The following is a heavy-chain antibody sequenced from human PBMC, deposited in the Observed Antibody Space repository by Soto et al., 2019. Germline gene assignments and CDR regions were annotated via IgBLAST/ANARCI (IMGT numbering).Heavy chain of an antibody. Sequence: AASVKVSCEASGYTFTSYYMHWVRQAPGQGLEWMGIINPSGGSTSYARKFQGKVTMTRDTSTSTVYMELSSLRSEDTAVYYCARDRLPSSYYMDVWGKGTTVTVSS. V-gene: IGHV1-46*03. J-gene: IGHJ6*03. CDR1: GYTFTSYY. D-gene: IGHD2-15*01. CDR3: ARDRLPSSYYMDV. CDR2: INPSGGST.